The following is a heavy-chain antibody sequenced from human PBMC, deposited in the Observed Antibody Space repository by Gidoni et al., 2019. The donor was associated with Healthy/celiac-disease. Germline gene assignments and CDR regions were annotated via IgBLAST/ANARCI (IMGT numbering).Heavy chain of an antibody. J-gene: IGHJ4*02. CDR3: ARLNLRISTIFVVSGYYFDY. CDR1: GGSISSSSYY. Sequence: QLQLQESGPGLVKPSETLSLTCTVSGGSISSSSYYWGWIRQPPGKGLEWIGSIYYSGSTYYNPSLKSRVTISVDTSKNQFSLKLSSVTAADTAVYYCARLNLRISTIFVVSGYYFDYWGQGTLVTVSS. D-gene: IGHD3-3*01. V-gene: IGHV4-39*01. CDR2: IYYSGST.